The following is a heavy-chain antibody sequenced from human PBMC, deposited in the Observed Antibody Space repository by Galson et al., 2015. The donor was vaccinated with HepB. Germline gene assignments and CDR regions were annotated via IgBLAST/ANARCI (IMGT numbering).Heavy chain of an antibody. CDR1: GGTFRTYS. CDR3: ARARIAARPEGNNWFDP. Sequence: SVKVSCKASGGTFRTYSISWVRQAPGQGLEWMGGITPLFGSPKYAQKFRDRLTITAVESTSTAYMELSSLRSDDTAVYYCARARIAARPEGNNWFDPWGQGTLVTVSS. V-gene: IGHV1-69*13. CDR2: ITPLFGSP. D-gene: IGHD6-6*01. J-gene: IGHJ5*02.